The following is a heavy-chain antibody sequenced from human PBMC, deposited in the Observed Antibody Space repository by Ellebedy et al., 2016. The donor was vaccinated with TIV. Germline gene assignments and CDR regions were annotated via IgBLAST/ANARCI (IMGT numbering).Heavy chain of an antibody. J-gene: IGHJ4*02. D-gene: IGHD6-19*01. CDR1: GFSLSSKAVG. V-gene: IGHV2-5*02. Sequence: SGPTLVXPTQTLTLTCSFSGFSLSSKAVGVSWIRQPPGKALEWLTLIYWDGTKSYSPSLESRLTITKDTSKNQVVLTMTDMDPVDTATYYCAHSSGWTIDHWGQGTLVTVSS. CDR3: AHSSGWTIDH. CDR2: IYWDGTK.